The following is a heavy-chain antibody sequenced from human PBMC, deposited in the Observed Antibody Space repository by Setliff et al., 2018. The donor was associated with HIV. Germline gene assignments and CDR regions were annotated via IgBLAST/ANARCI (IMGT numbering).Heavy chain of an antibody. CDR3: AKDHESSGWFRWYIDY. D-gene: IGHD6-13*01. J-gene: IGHJ4*02. V-gene: IGHV3-30*02. Sequence: PWGSLRLSCATSGVTFSSHGLHWVRQAPGKGLAGVAFIRYDGNKKNDADSVKGRFTISRDKSKNTLQLRMNSLRAEETAVYYCAKDHESSGWFRWYIDYWGQGTLVTVSS. CDR1: GVTFSSHG. CDR2: IRYDGNKK.